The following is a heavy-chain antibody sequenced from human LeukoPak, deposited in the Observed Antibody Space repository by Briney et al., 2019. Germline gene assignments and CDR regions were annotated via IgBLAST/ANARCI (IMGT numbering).Heavy chain of an antibody. CDR1: GFTFSSYA. J-gene: IGHJ4*02. D-gene: IGHD3-10*01. V-gene: IGHV3-23*01. Sequence: PGGSLRLSCAASGFTFSSYAMRWVRQAPGKGLEWVSAISGSGGSTYYADSVKGRFTISRDNSKNTLYLQMNSLRAEDTAVYYCAEDFIQRGSGSSIGGYYFDYWGQGTLVTVSS. CDR2: ISGSGGST. CDR3: AEDFIQRGSGSSIGGYYFDY.